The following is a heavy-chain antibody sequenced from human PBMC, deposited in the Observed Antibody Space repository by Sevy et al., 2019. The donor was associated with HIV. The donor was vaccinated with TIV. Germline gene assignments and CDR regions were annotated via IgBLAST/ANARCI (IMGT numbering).Heavy chain of an antibody. J-gene: IGHJ4*02. V-gene: IGHV3-74*01. CDR2: INSDGSST. D-gene: IGHD3-22*01. CDR3: AREMYYYDSIGYFPDY. CDR1: GFTFSSYW. Sequence: GGSLRLSCAASGFTFSSYWMHWVRQAPGKGLVWVSRINSDGSSTSYADSVKGRFTISRDNAKNTLYLQMNSLRAEDTAVYYCAREMYYYDSIGYFPDYWGQGTLVTVSS.